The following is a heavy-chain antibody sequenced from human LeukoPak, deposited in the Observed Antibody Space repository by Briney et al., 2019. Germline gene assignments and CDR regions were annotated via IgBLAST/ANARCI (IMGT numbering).Heavy chain of an antibody. CDR1: GGSISSSSYY. V-gene: IGHV4-39*01. CDR2: IYYSGST. Sequence: SETLSLTCTVSGGSISSSSYYWGWIRQPPGKGLEWIGSIYYSGSTYYNPSLKSRVTISVDTSKNQFSLKLSSVTAADTAVYYCARQRETVVTLDYWGQGTLVTVSS. D-gene: IGHD4-23*01. CDR3: ARQRETVVTLDY. J-gene: IGHJ4*02.